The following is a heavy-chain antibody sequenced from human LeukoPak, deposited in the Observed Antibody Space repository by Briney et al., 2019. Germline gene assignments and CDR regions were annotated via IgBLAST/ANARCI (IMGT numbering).Heavy chain of an antibody. CDR1: GGSFSGYY. Sequence: PSETLSLTCAVYGGSFSGYYWSWIRQPPGKGLEWIGYIYYSGSTNYNPSLKSRVTISVDTSKNQFSLKLSSVTAADTAVYYCARATVTRIDWGQGTLVTVSS. CDR3: ARATVTRID. V-gene: IGHV4-59*01. CDR2: IYYSGST. D-gene: IGHD4-17*01. J-gene: IGHJ4*02.